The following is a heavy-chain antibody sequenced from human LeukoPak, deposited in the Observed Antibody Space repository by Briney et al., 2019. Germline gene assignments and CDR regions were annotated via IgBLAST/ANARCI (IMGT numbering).Heavy chain of an antibody. CDR3: ASLSTIFGVVRDY. V-gene: IGHV4-34*01. D-gene: IGHD3-3*01. J-gene: IGHJ4*02. CDR2: INHSGST. CDR1: GGSFSGYY. Sequence: SETLSLTCAVYGGSFSGYYWSWIRQPPGKGLEWIGEINHSGSTNYNPSLKSRVTISVDTSKNQFSLKLSSVTAADTAVYYWASLSTIFGVVRDYWGQGTLVTVSS.